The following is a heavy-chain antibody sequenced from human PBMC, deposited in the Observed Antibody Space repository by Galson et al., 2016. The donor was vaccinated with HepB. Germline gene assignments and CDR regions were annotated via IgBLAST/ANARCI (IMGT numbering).Heavy chain of an antibody. V-gene: IGHV3-48*04. D-gene: IGHD1-14*01. J-gene: IGHJ6*04. CDR3: ARGAPFEEAYTYTSDFYHGMDV. CDR1: GFNLNDYS. CDR2: ISISSTTI. Sequence: SLRLSCAASGFNLNDYSMNWVRQSPGKGLEWLSFISISSTTIDYADSVKGRFIVSRDNAKQSLHLQMKSLKADDTSVYYCARGAPFEEAYTYTSDFYHGMDVWGKGAAVTVSS.